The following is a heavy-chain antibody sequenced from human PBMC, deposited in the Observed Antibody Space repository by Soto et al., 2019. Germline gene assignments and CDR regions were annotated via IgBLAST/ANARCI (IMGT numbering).Heavy chain of an antibody. CDR2: ISGSTGST. CDR3: AKLPATVTAYYYYYMDV. J-gene: IGHJ6*03. D-gene: IGHD4-17*01. CDR1: GFTFSNYA. V-gene: IGHV3-23*01. Sequence: ESGGGLVQPGESLRLSCAASGFTFSNYAMSWVRQAPGKGLEWVSAISGSTGSTYYADSVEGRFTISRDDSKNTLYLQMTSLRAEDTAVYYCAKLPATVTAYYYYYMDVWGKGTTVTVSS.